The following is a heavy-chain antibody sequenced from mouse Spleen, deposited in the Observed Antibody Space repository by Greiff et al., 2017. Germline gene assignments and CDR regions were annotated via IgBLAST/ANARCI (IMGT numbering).Heavy chain of an antibody. CDR2: IHPNSGST. CDR1: GYTFTSYW. Sequence: VQLQQPGAELVKPGASVKLSCKASGYTFTSYWMHWVKQRPGQGLEWIGMIHPNSGSTNYNEKFKSKATLTVDKSSSTAYMQLSSLTSEDSAVYYCAREDFQVRRYFDYWGQGTTLTVSS. CDR3: AREDFQVRRYFDY. D-gene: IGHD2-14*01. V-gene: IGHV1-64*01. J-gene: IGHJ2*01.